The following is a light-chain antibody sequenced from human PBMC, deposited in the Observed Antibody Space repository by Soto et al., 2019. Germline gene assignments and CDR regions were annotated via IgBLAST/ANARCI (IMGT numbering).Light chain of an antibody. Sequence: QLVLTQSPSASASLGASVKLTCTLNSGYSTYAIAWHQQQSEKGPRFVMKINYDGTHSKGDGFFDRFSGSSSGAERHLTISSLQSEDEADYYCQSLGTGIQVFGGRTQLTVL. CDR2: INYDGTH. CDR3: QSLGTGIQV. J-gene: IGLJ3*02. V-gene: IGLV4-69*01. CDR1: SGYSTYA.